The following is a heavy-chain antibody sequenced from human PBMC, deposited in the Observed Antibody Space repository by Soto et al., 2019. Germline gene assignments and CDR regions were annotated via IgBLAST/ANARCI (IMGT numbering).Heavy chain of an antibody. CDR3: ARGVEYDYYMDV. CDR2: IWYDGSNK. Sequence: GGSLRLSCAASGFTFSSYGMHWVRQAPGKGLEWVAVIWYDGSNKYYADSVKGRFTISRDNSKNTLYLQMNSLRAEDTAVYYCARGVEYDYYMDVWGKGTTVTVSS. CDR1: GFTFSSYG. J-gene: IGHJ6*03. D-gene: IGHD3-3*01. V-gene: IGHV3-33*01.